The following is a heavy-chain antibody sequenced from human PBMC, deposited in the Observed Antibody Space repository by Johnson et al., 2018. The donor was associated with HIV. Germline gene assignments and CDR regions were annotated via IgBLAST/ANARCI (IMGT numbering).Heavy chain of an antibody. CDR1: GFPFRDSA. V-gene: IGHV3-30-3*01. CDR3: ARDPTTQDSRLTGDFGAFDI. D-gene: IGHD7-27*01. J-gene: IGHJ3*02. Sequence: QVQLVESGGGVVQPGRSQRLSCAASGFPFRDSAMHWVRQAPGKGMEWVAVISYDGSNKYYADSVKGRFTISRDNSKNTLYLQMNSLRAEETALYYCARDPTTQDSRLTGDFGAFDIWGQGTMVTVSS. CDR2: ISYDGSNK.